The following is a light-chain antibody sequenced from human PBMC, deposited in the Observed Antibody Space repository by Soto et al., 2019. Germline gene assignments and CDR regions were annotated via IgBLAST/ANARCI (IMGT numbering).Light chain of an antibody. Sequence: EILMTHSPATLSVSPWERVTLSCRAGQGVTTNFAWYQQKSGPSPRLLIYDVSSRATGVPSRFSGTGSETDFTLTISGLQSEDSAIYFCQQYNNWPFSFGQGTRLEIK. V-gene: IGKV3-15*01. CDR3: QQYNNWPFS. J-gene: IGKJ5*01. CDR2: DVS. CDR1: QGVTTN.